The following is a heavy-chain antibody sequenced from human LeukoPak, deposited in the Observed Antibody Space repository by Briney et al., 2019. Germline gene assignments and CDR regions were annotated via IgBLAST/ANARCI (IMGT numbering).Heavy chain of an antibody. D-gene: IGHD3-10*01. J-gene: IGHJ4*02. CDR1: GFTFSSYS. V-gene: IGHV3-21*01. CDR3: ARDGSGVFDY. CDR2: ISSSSSYI. Sequence: TGGSLRVSCAASGFTFSSYSMNWVRQAPGKGLEWVSSISSSSSYIYYADSVKGRFTISRGNAKNSLYLQMNSLRAEDTAVYYCARDGSGVFDYWGQGTLVTVSS.